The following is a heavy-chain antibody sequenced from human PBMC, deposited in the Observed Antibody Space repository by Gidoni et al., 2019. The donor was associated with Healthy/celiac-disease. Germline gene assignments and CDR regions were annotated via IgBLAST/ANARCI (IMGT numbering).Heavy chain of an antibody. Sequence: QVQLVQSGAEVKKPGASVKVSCKASGYTFTSYYMHWVRQAPGQGLEWMGIINPSGGSTSYAQKFQGRVTMTRDTSTSTVYMELSSLRSEDTAVYYCARDPSFGSRGWYYFDYWGQGTLVTVSS. J-gene: IGHJ4*02. V-gene: IGHV1-46*01. CDR3: ARDPSFGSRGWYYFDY. CDR1: GYTFTSYY. CDR2: INPSGGST. D-gene: IGHD6-19*01.